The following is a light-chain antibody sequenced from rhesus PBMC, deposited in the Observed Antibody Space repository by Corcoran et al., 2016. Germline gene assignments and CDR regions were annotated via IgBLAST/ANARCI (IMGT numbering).Light chain of an antibody. V-gene: IGKV1-69*01. CDR2: RAS. Sequence: DIQMTQSPSSLSASVGDRVTITCRASQGISNWLAWYQQKPGRAPNLLNYRASNLQTGVPSRFSGSGSGTDFTLTISSLQPEDIATYYCQHHDNSPPSFGQGTKVEIK. J-gene: IGKJ2*01. CDR3: QHHDNSPPS. CDR1: QGISNW.